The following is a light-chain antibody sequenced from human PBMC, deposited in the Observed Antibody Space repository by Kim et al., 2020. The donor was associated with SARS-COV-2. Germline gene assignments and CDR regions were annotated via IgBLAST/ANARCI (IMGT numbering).Light chain of an antibody. Sequence: GQRVTISCSGSSSSIGSNYVYWYQQQPGTAPKLLIYRNNQRPSGVPDRFSGSKSGTSASLAISGLRSEDEADYYCAAWDDSLSGWVFGGGTKVTVL. CDR3: AAWDDSLSGWV. J-gene: IGLJ3*02. V-gene: IGLV1-47*01. CDR1: SSSIGSNY. CDR2: RNN.